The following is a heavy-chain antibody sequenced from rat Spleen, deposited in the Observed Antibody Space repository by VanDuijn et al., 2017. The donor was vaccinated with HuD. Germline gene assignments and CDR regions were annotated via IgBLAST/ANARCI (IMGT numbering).Heavy chain of an antibody. J-gene: IGHJ2*01. V-gene: IGHV5-25*01. CDR2: ITDSGGST. CDR1: GFTFSDYY. Sequence: EVQLVESGGGLVQPGRSLKLSCAASGFTFSDYYMAWVRQAPKKGLEWVASITDSGGSTYYRDSVKGRFTISRDNAKNTLYLQMDSLRPEDTATYYCATHNSGYFDYWGQGVMVTVSS. D-gene: IGHD4-3*01. CDR3: ATHNSGYFDY.